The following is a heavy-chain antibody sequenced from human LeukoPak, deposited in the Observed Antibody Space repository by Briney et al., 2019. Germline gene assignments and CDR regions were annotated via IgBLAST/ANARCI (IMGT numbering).Heavy chain of an antibody. J-gene: IGHJ4*02. D-gene: IGHD1-26*01. CDR3: TTVVSYWGVNFDY. CDR2: IKSKTDGGTT. Sequence: PGGSLRLSCAASGFTFSNAWMSWVRQAPGKGLEWVGRIKSKTDGGTTDYAAPVKGRFTISRDDSKNTLYLQMNSLKTEDTAVYYCTTVVSYWGVNFDYWGQGTLVTVSS. V-gene: IGHV3-15*01. CDR1: GFTFSNAW.